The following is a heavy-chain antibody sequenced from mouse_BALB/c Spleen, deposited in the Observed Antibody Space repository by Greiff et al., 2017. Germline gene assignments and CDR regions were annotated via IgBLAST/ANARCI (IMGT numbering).Heavy chain of an antibody. D-gene: IGHD2-4*01. CDR1: GYTFTSYT. J-gene: IGHJ4*01. CDR2: INPSSGYT. CDR3: ARDYYDYDGEYYYAMDY. V-gene: IGHV1-4*01. Sequence: VQLQQSGAELARPGASVKMSCKASGYTFTSYTMHWVKQRPGQGLEWIGYINPSSGYTNYNQKFKDKATLTADKSSSTAYMQLSSLTSEDSAVYYCARDYYDYDGEYYYAMDYWGQGTSVTVSS.